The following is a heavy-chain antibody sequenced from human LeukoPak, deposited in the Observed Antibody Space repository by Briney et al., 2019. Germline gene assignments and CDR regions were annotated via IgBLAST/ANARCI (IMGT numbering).Heavy chain of an antibody. CDR3: ARQSSTGTLAYYFDY. V-gene: IGHV1-18*01. CDR1: GYTFTSYG. Sequence: GASVKVSCKASGYTFTSYGISWVRQAPGQGLEWMGWISAYNGNTNYAQKLQGRVTMTTDTSTSTAYMELRSLRSDDTAVYYCARQSSTGTLAYYFDYWGQGTLVTVSS. D-gene: IGHD6-13*01. CDR2: ISAYNGNT. J-gene: IGHJ4*02.